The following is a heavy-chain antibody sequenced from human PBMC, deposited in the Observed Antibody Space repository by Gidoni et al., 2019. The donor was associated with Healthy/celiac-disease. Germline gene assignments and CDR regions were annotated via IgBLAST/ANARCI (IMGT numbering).Heavy chain of an antibody. CDR1: GFTFDDYT. D-gene: IGHD3-3*01. V-gene: IGHV3-43*01. CDR3: AKDVETFGVVYAFDI. J-gene: IGHJ3*02. CDR2: ISWDGGST. Sequence: EVQLVESGGVVVQPGGSLRLSCAASGFTFDDYTMHWVRQAPGKGLEWVSLISWDGGSTYYADSVKGRFTISRDNSKNSLYLQMNSLRTEDTALYYCAKDVETFGVVYAFDIWGQGTMVTVSS.